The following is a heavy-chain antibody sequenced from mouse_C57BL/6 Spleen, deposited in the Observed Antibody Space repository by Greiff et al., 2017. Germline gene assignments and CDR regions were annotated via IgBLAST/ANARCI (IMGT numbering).Heavy chain of an antibody. CDR1: GYAFSSSW. J-gene: IGHJ3*01. Sequence: QVQLQQSGPELVKPGASVKISCKASGYAFSSSWMNWVKQRPGKGLEWIGRIYPGDGDTNYNGKFKGKATLTADKSSSTAYMQLSSLTSEDSAVYFRARGSTTGTGFAYWGQGTLVTVSA. V-gene: IGHV1-82*01. CDR3: ARGSTTGTGFAY. CDR2: IYPGDGDT. D-gene: IGHD4-1*01.